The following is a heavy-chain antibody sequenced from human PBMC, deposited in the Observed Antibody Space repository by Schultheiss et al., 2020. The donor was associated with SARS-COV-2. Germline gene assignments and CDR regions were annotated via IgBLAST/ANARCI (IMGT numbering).Heavy chain of an antibody. CDR3: ASKYSSSYYYYGMDV. V-gene: IGHV3-48*03. Sequence: GGSLRLSCAASEFTFSSYAMTWVRQAPGKGLEWISSISGSGSTIYYADSVKGRFTISRDNAKNTLYLEMNSLRAEDTAVYYCASKYSSSYYYYGMDVWGQGTTVTVSS. D-gene: IGHD6-13*01. CDR2: ISGSGSTI. CDR1: EFTFSSYA. J-gene: IGHJ6*02.